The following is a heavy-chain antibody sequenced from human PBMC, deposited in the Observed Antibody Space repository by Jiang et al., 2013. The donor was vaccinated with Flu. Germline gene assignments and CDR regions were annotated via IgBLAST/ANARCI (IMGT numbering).Heavy chain of an antibody. CDR3: AVGASHGYWVNWFDP. J-gene: IGHJ5*02. V-gene: IGHV1-69*02. Sequence: AQKFQGRVTITADKSTSTAYMELSSLRSEDTAVYYCAVGASHGYWVNWFDPWGQGTLVTVSS. D-gene: IGHD2-21*01.